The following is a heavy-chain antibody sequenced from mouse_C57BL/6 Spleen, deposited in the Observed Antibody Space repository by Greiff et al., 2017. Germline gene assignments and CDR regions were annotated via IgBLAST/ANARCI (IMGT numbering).Heavy chain of an antibody. V-gene: IGHV1-55*01. CDR1: GYTFTSYW. CDR3: ARSPYDYDVYYYAMDY. D-gene: IGHD2-4*01. J-gene: IGHJ4*01. Sequence: VKLQQPGAELVKPGASVKMSCKASGYTFTSYWITWVKQRPGQGLEWIGDIYPGSGSTNYNEKFKSKATLTVDTSSSTAYLQLSSLTSEDSAVYYCARSPYDYDVYYYAMDYWGQGTSVTVSS. CDR2: IYPGSGST.